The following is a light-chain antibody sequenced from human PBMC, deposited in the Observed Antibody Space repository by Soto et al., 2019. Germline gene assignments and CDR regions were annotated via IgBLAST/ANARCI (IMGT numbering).Light chain of an antibody. CDR1: STDVGGYKY. Sequence: QSALTQPASVSGSPGQSITISCTGTSTDVGGYKYVSWYQQHPGKAPKLMIYEVSNRPSGVSNRFSGSKSGNTASLTISGLQAEDEADYYCSSYTSSRTYVFGIGTKVTVL. CDR3: SSYTSSRTYV. V-gene: IGLV2-14*01. J-gene: IGLJ1*01. CDR2: EVS.